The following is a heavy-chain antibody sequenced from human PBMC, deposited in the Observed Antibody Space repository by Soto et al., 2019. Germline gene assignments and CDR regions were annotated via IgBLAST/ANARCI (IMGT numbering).Heavy chain of an antibody. Sequence: TLSLTCAVSGYSISSGYYWGWIRQPPGKGLEWIGSIYHSGSTYYNPSLKSRVTISVDTSKNQFSLKLSSVTAADTAVYYCARVAETNSSGWFYYYYYGMDVWGQGTTVTVSS. CDR1: GYSISSGYY. D-gene: IGHD6-19*01. CDR2: IYHSGST. CDR3: ARVAETNSSGWFYYYYYGMDV. J-gene: IGHJ6*02. V-gene: IGHV4-38-2*01.